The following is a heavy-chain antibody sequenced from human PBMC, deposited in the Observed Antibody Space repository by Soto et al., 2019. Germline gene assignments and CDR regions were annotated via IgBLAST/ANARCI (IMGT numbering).Heavy chain of an antibody. Sequence: GSLRLSCAASGFTFSSYAMSWVRQAPGKGLEWVSAISGSGGSTYYADSVKGRFTISRDNSKNTLYLQMNSLRAEDTAVYYCAEGDMVRGVIVYYYGMDVWGQGTTVTVSS. J-gene: IGHJ6*02. CDR2: ISGSGGST. CDR1: GFTFSSYA. CDR3: AEGDMVRGVIVYYYGMDV. D-gene: IGHD3-10*01. V-gene: IGHV3-23*01.